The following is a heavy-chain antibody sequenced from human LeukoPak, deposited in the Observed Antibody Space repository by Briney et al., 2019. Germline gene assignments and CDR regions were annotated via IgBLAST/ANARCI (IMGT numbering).Heavy chain of an antibody. J-gene: IGHJ4*02. Sequence: GGSLRLSCAASGFTFSSYAMHWVRQAPGKGLEWVAVISYGGSNKYYADSVKGRFTISRDNSKNTLYLQMNSLRAEDTAVYYCARDDSSSSLGDYWGQGTLVTVSS. CDR3: ARDDSSSSLGDY. CDR1: GFTFSSYA. V-gene: IGHV3-30*01. CDR2: ISYGGSNK. D-gene: IGHD6-6*01.